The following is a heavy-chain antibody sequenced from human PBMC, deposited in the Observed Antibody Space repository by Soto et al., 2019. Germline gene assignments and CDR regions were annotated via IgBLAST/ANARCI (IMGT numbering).Heavy chain of an antibody. V-gene: IGHV1-69*13. Sequence: SVKVSCKASGGTFSSYAISRVRQAPGQGLEWMGGIIPIFGTANYAQKFQGRVTITADESTSTAYMELSSLRSEDTAVYYCARECYYGSGSYYNYYYYYGMDVWGQGTTVTVSS. CDR2: IIPIFGTA. CDR1: GGTFSSYA. J-gene: IGHJ6*02. CDR3: ARECYYGSGSYYNYYYYYGMDV. D-gene: IGHD3-10*01.